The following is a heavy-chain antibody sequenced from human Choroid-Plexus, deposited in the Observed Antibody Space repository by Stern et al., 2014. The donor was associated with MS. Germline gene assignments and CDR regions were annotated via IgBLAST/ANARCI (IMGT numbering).Heavy chain of an antibody. V-gene: IGHV1-2*02. CDR3: ARDQRGITIFGVVTDYYYLGMDV. Sequence: VQLVESGAEVKKPGASVKVSCKTSGYIFTGYYIHWGRQAPGQGLEWMAWINPNTGGTKYAQKVQGRVTMSRDASISTAYVELSSLTSDDTAGYYCARDQRGITIFGVVTDYYYLGMDVWGQGTTVTVSS. J-gene: IGHJ6*02. D-gene: IGHD3-3*01. CDR1: GYIFTGYY. CDR2: INPNTGGT.